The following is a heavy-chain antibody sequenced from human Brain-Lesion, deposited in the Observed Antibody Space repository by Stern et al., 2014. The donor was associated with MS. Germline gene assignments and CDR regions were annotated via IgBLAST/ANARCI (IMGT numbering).Heavy chain of an antibody. CDR3: AKLWLGELPESPFDY. D-gene: IGHD3-10*01. Sequence: QVQLQESGPGLVKPSETLSLTCTVSGGSISSSSYYWGWIRQPPGKGLEWIGSIYYRGSTYYNPSLKSRSPIPMDTSKTHSSLRLSSVTAADTAVYFCAKLWLGELPESPFDYWGQGTLVTVSS. CDR1: GGSISSSSYY. J-gene: IGHJ4*02. CDR2: IYYRGST. V-gene: IGHV4-39*01.